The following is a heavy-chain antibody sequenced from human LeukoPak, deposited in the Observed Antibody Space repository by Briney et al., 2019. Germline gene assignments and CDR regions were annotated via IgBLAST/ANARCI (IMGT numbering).Heavy chain of an antibody. V-gene: IGHV3-66*01. CDR2: IYKGGGT. J-gene: IGHJ4*02. CDR1: GFTVNTHY. Sequence: PGGSLRLSCAASGFTVNTHYMSWVRQAPGKGLEWVSVIYKGGGTFYPDSVKGRFTISRDNSKNTVYLQMNSLRAEDTAVYYCAATLGASGNYYFFHYWGQGTPVTVSS. D-gene: IGHD3-10*01. CDR3: AATLGASGNYYFFHY.